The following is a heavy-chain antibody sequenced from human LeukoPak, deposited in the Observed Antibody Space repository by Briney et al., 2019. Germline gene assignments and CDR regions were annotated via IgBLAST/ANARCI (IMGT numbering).Heavy chain of an antibody. CDR1: GFTFSSYS. Sequence: GGSLRLSCAASGFTFSSYSMNWVRHAPRKGLEWVSSISSSSSYIYYADSVKGRFTISRDNAKNSLYLQMNSLRAEDTAVYYCARDVYCSSTSCYEFDYWGQGTLVTVSS. CDR2: ISSSSSYI. CDR3: ARDVYCSSTSCYEFDY. D-gene: IGHD2-2*01. V-gene: IGHV3-21*01. J-gene: IGHJ4*02.